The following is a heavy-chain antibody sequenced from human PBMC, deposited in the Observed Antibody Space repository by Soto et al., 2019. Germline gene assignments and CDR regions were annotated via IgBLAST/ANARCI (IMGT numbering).Heavy chain of an antibody. V-gene: IGHV4-59*01. D-gene: IGHD3-10*01. CDR2: IYYSGST. CDR1: GGSISSYY. Sequence: QVQLQESGPGLVKPSETLSLTCTVSGGSISSYYWSWIRQPPGKGLEWIGYIYYSGSTNYNPSLMSLVTISLHTSKNQFSLKLSSVTAADTAVYYCARRREGVVLRGVEVWFDPWGQGTLVTLSS. CDR3: ARRREGVVLRGVEVWFDP. J-gene: IGHJ5*02.